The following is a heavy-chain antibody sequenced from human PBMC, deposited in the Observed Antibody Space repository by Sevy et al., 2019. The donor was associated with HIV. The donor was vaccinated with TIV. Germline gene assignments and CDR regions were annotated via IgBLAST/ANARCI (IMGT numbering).Heavy chain of an antibody. D-gene: IGHD3-10*01. CDR1: GYTFTSYG. J-gene: IGHJ4*02. CDR2: IIAHNGNT. CDR3: ARSSISVRGVIGY. Sequence: ASVKVSCKASGYTFTSYGISWVRQAPGHGLEWMGWIIAHNGNTNYAQKLQGRVTMTTDTSTSTAYTELRSLRSDDTAVYYCARSSISVRGVIGYWGQGTLVTVSS. V-gene: IGHV1-18*01.